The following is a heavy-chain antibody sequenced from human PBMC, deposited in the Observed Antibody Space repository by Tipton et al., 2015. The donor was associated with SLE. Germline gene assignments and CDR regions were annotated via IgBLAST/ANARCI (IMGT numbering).Heavy chain of an antibody. Sequence: TLSLTCPVSYRFISDPYYSWVRQPPGTGLEWLCYMHDSGRSNYNPSLKSRITMSVDTAKDQFSLKLSTVAAADTAVYYCARESARDRAGWRQGYFDLRDRGTLVTGSS. CDR1: YRFISDPY. V-gene: IGHV4-59*11. CDR2: MHDSGRS. CDR3: ARESARDRAGWRQGYFDL. J-gene: IGHJ2*01. D-gene: IGHD6-19*01.